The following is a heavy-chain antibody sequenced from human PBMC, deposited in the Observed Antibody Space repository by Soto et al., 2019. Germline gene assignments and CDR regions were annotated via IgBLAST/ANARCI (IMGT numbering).Heavy chain of an antibody. J-gene: IGHJ5*02. D-gene: IGHD2-8*02. V-gene: IGHV4-31*03. Sequence: SETLSLTCTVSGGSISSGGYYWSWIRQHPGKGLEWIGYIYYSGSTYYNPSLKSRVTISVDTSKNQFSLKLSSVTAADTAVYYCARAAGIDICTGSANNEIVSWGQGPPVT. CDR3: ARAAGIDICTGSANNEIVS. CDR1: GGSISSGGYY. CDR2: IYYSGST.